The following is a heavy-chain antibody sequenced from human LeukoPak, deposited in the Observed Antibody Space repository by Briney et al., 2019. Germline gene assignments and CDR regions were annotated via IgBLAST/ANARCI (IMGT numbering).Heavy chain of an antibody. CDR3: AKAGDSIVVVPAANHFDY. D-gene: IGHD2-2*01. Sequence: GGSLRLSCAASGFTFSSYAMSWVRQAPGKGLEWVSAISGSGGSTYYADSVKGRFTISRDNSKNTLYLQMNSLRAEDTAVYCAKAGDSIVVVPAANHFDYWGQGTLVTVSS. V-gene: IGHV3-23*01. CDR2: ISGSGGST. J-gene: IGHJ4*02. CDR1: GFTFSSYA.